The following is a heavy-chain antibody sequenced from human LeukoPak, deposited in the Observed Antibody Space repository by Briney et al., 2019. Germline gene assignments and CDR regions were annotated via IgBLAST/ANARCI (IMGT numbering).Heavy chain of an antibody. V-gene: IGHV4-59*01. Sequence: TSETLSLTCTVSGGSISSYYWSWIRQPPGKELEGIGYIYYSGSTNYNPSLKSRVTISVDTSKNQFSLKLSSVTAADTAVYYCARETGSSIAARDAFDIWGQGTMVTVSS. J-gene: IGHJ3*02. CDR3: ARETGSSIAARDAFDI. D-gene: IGHD6-6*01. CDR2: IYYSGST. CDR1: GGSISSYY.